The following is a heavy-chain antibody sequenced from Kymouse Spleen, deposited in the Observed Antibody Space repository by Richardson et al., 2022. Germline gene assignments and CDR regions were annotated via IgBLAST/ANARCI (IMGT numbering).Heavy chain of an antibody. Sequence: QVQLQESGPGLVKPSETLSLTCTVSGGSVSSGSYYWSWIRQPPGKGLEWIGYIYYSGSTNYNPSLKSRVTISVDTSKNQFSLKLSSVTAADTAVYYCAREGSSDGFYYYYYGMDVWGQGTTVTVSS. J-gene: IGHJ6*02. CDR2: IYYSGST. V-gene: IGHV4-61*01. CDR3: AREGSSDGFYYYYYGMDV. D-gene: IGHD6-25*01. CDR1: GGSVSSGSYY.